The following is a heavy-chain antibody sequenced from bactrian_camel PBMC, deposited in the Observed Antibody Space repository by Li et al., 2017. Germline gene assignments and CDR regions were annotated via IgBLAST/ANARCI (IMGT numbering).Heavy chain of an antibody. Sequence: DVQLVESGGGLVRPGGSLRLSCAVSGFTVQNYAMTWVRQGPGKGLEWVSSSSSGALSLVYADSVKGRFTISRDNARNTLYLQMNSLKTEDTAMYYCASYSGSWYVPGLEYNHWGQGTQVTVS. CDR2: SSSGALSL. CDR1: GFTVQNYA. J-gene: IGHJ4*01. CDR3: ASYSGSWYVPGLEYNH. V-gene: IGHV3S42*01. D-gene: IGHD6*01.